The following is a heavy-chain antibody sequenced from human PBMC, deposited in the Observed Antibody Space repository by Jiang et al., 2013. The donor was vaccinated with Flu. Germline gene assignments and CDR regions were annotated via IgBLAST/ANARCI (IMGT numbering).Heavy chain of an antibody. CDR1: GFSLTTTGVC. Sequence: KPTQTLTLTCSFSGFSLTTTGVCVSWFRQPPGKALEWLARIDWDGDTYYSTSLRTRLTISKDTSKNQVVLTMTNMDPVDTATYFCARDLRAYFDYWGQGTLVTVSS. D-gene: IGHD3-3*01. J-gene: IGHJ4*02. V-gene: IGHV2-70*11. CDR2: IDWDGDT. CDR3: ARDLRAYFDY.